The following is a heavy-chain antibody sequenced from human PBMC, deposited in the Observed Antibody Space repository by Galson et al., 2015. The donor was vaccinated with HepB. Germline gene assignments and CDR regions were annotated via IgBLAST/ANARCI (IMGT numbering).Heavy chain of an antibody. J-gene: IGHJ4*02. Sequence: SLRLSCAASGFTFRSYWMSWVRQAPGKGLEWVANIKQDGSEKYYVDSVKGRFTISRDNAKNSLYLQMNSLRAEDTAVYYCARERLRALGDWGQGTLVTVSS. V-gene: IGHV3-7*01. CDR1: GFTFRSYW. D-gene: IGHD5-12*01. CDR2: IKQDGSEK. CDR3: ARERLRALGD.